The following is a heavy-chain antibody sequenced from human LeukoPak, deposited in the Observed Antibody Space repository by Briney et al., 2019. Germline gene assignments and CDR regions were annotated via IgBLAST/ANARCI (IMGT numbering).Heavy chain of an antibody. D-gene: IGHD1-26*01. V-gene: IGHV4-59*01. CDR1: GGSISSYY. J-gene: IGHJ6*03. CDR2: IYYSGST. CDR3: ARDGSVGSYYYYMDA. Sequence: SETLSLTCTVSGGSISSYYWSWIRQPPGKGLEWIGYIYYSGSTNYNPSLKSRVTISVDTSKNQFSLKLSSVTAADTAVYYRARDGSVGSYYYYMDAWGKGTTVTVSS.